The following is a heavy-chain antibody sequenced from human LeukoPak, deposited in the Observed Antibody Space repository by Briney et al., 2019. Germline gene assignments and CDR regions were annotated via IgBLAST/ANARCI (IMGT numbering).Heavy chain of an antibody. CDR1: GFTFSDYY. V-gene: IGHV3-11*01. CDR3: ARETPRGYSIDY. J-gene: IGHJ4*02. Sequence: GGSLRLSCAASGFTFSDYYMSWIRQAPGKGLEWVSHISSSGSTIYYADSVKGRFTVSRDNAKNSLYLQMNSLRAEDTAVYYCARETPRGYSIDYWGQGTLVTVPS. CDR2: ISSSGSTI. D-gene: IGHD3-22*01.